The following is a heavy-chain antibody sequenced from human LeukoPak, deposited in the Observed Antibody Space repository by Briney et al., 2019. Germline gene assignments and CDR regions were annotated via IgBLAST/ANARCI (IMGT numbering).Heavy chain of an antibody. V-gene: IGHV4-4*07. J-gene: IGHJ5*02. CDR2: IYTSGST. Sequence: SETLSLTCTVSGGSISSYYWSWIRQPAGKGLEWIGRIYTSGSTNYNPSLKSRVTMSVDTSKNQFSLKLTSVTAADTAVYYCARERVEAYCDGDCYSNSFDPWGQGTLVTVSS. D-gene: IGHD2-21*02. CDR3: ARERVEAYCDGDCYSNSFDP. CDR1: GGSISSYY.